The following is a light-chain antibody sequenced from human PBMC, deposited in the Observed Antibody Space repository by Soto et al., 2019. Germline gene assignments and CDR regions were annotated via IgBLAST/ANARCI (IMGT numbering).Light chain of an antibody. CDR1: NSNIGRNT. J-gene: IGLJ3*02. CDR2: SNN. Sequence: QSVLTQPPSVSGTPGQRVTISCSGTNSNIGRNTVNWYQQLPGADPTLLIYSNNQRPSGVPDRFSGSKSGTSASLAISGLQSEDEADYYCAAWDESPNVPVFGGGTKLTVL. V-gene: IGLV1-44*01. CDR3: AAWDESPNVPV.